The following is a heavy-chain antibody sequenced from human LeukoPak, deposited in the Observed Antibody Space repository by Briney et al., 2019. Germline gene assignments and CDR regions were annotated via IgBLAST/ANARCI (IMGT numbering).Heavy chain of an antibody. CDR3: AKDSPKYDFWSGYTDGFDY. CDR1: GFTFSGYW. Sequence: PGGSLRLSCAASGFTFSGYWMLWVRQAPGKGLEWVSAISGSGGSTYYADSVKGRFTISRDNSKNTLYLQMNSLRAEDTAVYYCAKDSPKYDFWSGYTDGFDYWGQGTLVTVSS. V-gene: IGHV3-23*01. CDR2: ISGSGGST. D-gene: IGHD3-3*01. J-gene: IGHJ4*02.